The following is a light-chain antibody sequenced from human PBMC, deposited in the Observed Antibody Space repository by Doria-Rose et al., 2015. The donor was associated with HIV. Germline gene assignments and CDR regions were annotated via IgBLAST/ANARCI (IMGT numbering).Light chain of an antibody. V-gene: IGKV1-33*01. CDR3: QQYENLPLT. Sequence: SASVGDRVTIRCQASQDINPCLNWYQQKPGKAPKLLIYDASILETGVPSRFSGSGSVTDFNFTVSSLQPEDIATYYCQQYENLPLTFGGGTKIEI. CDR1: QDINPC. J-gene: IGKJ4*01. CDR2: DAS.